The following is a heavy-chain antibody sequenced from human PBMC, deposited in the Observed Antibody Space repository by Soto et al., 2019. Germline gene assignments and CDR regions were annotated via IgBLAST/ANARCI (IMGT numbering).Heavy chain of an antibody. D-gene: IGHD2-21*02. V-gene: IGHV1-2*02. CDR2: IAPNNGYT. J-gene: IGHJ5*02. CDR1: GYIFTDYY. Sequence: QVQLMQSGAEVKKPGASVKVPCKASGYIFTDYYIHWVRQTPGQGLEWMGWIAPNNGYTHFAQKFRGRVTLTRDTSSSTAYMELSGLKSDDTAVYSCARGGNSVTGSWSFENWLDPWGQGTLVTVSS. CDR3: ARGGNSVTGSWSFENWLDP.